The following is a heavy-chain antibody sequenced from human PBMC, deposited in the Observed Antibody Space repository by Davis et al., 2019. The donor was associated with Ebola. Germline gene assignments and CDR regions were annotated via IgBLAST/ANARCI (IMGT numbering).Heavy chain of an antibody. D-gene: IGHD3-10*01. CDR1: GGTFSSYA. J-gene: IGHJ4*02. V-gene: IGHV1-69*13. Sequence: SVKVSCKASGGTFSSYAISWVRQAPGQGLEWMGGIIPIFGTANYAQKFQGRVTITADESTSTAYMELGSLRSEETAVYYCARAPAWSAINYYCFDYWGQGTLVTVSS. CDR3: ARAPAWSAINYYCFDY. CDR2: IIPIFGTA.